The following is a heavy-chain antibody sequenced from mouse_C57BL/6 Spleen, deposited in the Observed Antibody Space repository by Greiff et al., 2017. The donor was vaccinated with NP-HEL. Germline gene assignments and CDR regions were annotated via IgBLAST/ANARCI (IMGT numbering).Heavy chain of an antibody. CDR2: IDPNSGGT. J-gene: IGHJ3*01. V-gene: IGHV1-72*01. CDR1: GYTFTSYW. D-gene: IGHD3-2*02. Sequence: VQLQQSGAELVKPGASVKLSCKASGYTFTSYWMHWVKQRPGRGLEWIGRIDPNSGGTKYNEKFKSKATLTVDKPSSTAYMQLSSLTSEDSAVYYCAREEEGADSSGYVEFAYWGQGTLVTVSA. CDR3: AREEEGADSSGYVEFAY.